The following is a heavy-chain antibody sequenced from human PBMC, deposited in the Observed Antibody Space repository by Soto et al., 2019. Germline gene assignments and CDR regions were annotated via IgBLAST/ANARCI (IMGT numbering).Heavy chain of an antibody. D-gene: IGHD1-20*01. Sequence: SSGFTCRNHSMRWVSTTTGKGLECVAIVSFDGSNKYYADSVKGRFTISRDNSKNTLYLQMSGLTPEDTAVYYFARDQTGITTTGGGRIDHWGQGTLVTVSS. V-gene: IGHV3-30-3*01. J-gene: IGHJ4*02. CDR1: GFTCRNHS. CDR3: ARDQTGITTTGGGRIDH. CDR2: VSFDGSNK.